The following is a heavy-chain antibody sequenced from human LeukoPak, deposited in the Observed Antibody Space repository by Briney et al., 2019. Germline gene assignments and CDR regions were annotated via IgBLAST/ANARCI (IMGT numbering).Heavy chain of an antibody. V-gene: IGHV4-59*08. CDR2: IYYSGST. CDR1: GDSINNYY. J-gene: IGHJ4*02. CDR3: ARRPWGFWSGYSYTPGPGPIDY. Sequence: PSETLSLTCTVSGDSINNYYWSWIRQPPGKGLEWIGYIYYSGSTNYNPSLKSRVTISVATSKKQFSLKLSSVTAADTAVYYCARRPWGFWSGYSYTPGPGPIDYWGQGTLVTVSS. D-gene: IGHD3-3*01.